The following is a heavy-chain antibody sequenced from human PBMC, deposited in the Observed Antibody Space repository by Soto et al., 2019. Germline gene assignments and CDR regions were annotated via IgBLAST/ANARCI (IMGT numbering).Heavy chain of an antibody. CDR1: GFKFDDYT. Sequence: EVQLVESGGVVVQPGGSLRLSCAASGFKFDDYTMHWVRQAPGKGLEWVSLISWDGGTTHYADSVKGRFTISRDNNKNSLYLQMNSLRTEDTALYYCAKDLACGYYSLYYWGQGTLVTVSS. CDR2: ISWDGGTT. D-gene: IGHD3-22*01. CDR3: AKDLACGYYSLYY. J-gene: IGHJ4*02. V-gene: IGHV3-43*01.